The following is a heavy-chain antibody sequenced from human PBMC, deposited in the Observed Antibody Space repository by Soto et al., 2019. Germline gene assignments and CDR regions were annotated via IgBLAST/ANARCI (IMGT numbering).Heavy chain of an antibody. CDR3: ARLYSSGWYGPGRY. D-gene: IGHD6-19*01. CDR2: ISSSSSYR. J-gene: IGHJ4*02. CDR1: GLTFSSYS. Sequence: GGSLRLSCAASGLTFSSYSMNWVRQAPGKGLEWVSSISSSSSYRYYADSVKGRFTISRDNAKNSLYLQMNSLRAEDTALYYCARLYSSGWYGPGRYWGQGTLVTVSS. V-gene: IGHV3-21*04.